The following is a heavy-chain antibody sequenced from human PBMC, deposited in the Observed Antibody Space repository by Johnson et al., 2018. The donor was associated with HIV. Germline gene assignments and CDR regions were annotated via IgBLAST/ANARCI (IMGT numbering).Heavy chain of an antibody. D-gene: IGHD1-26*01. CDR3: ARALVDDAFDI. V-gene: IGHV3-30*01. Sequence: GRFTISRDNSKNTLYLQMNSLRAEDTAVYYCARALVDDAFDIWGQGTMVTVSS. J-gene: IGHJ3*02.